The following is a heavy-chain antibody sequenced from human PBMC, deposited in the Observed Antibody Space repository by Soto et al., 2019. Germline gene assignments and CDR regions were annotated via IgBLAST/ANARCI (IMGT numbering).Heavy chain of an antibody. V-gene: IGHV6-1*01. J-gene: IGHJ3*02. CDR1: GDSVSSNSAA. D-gene: IGHD2-15*01. CDR3: ARDGYCSGGSCYPGEAFDI. Sequence: PSQTLSLTCAISGDSVSSNSAAWNWIRQSPSRGLEWLGRTYYRSKWYNDYAVSVKSRITINPDTSKNQFSLQLNSVTPEDTAVYYCARDGYCSGGSCYPGEAFDIWGQGTMVT. CDR2: TYYRSKWYN.